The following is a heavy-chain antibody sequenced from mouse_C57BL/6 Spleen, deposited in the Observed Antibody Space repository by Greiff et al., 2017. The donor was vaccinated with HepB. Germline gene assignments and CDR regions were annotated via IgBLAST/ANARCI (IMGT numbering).Heavy chain of an antibody. CDR1: GFTFSDYY. D-gene: IGHD2-1*01. CDR2: ISNGGGST. CDR3: ARRGFYYGNFDY. V-gene: IGHV5-12*01. Sequence: EVKLMESGGGLVQPGGSLKLSCAASGFTFSDYYMYWVRQTPEKRLEWVAYISNGGGSTYYPDTVKGRFTISRDNAKNTLYLQMSRLKSEDTAMYYCARRGFYYGNFDYWGQGTTLTVSS. J-gene: IGHJ2*01.